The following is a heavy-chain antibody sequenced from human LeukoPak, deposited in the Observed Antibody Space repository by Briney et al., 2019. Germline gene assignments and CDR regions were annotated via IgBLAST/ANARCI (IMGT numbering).Heavy chain of an antibody. CDR1: GFTFSSYA. V-gene: IGHV3-23*01. D-gene: IGHD3-3*01. CDR3: AKVAYYDFWSGYWYYFDY. Sequence: GGSLRLSCAASGFTFSSYAMSWDRQAPGKGLEWVSAISGSGGSTYYADSVKGRFTISRDNSKNTLYLQMNSLRAEDTAVYYCAKVAYYDFWSGYWYYFDYWGQGTLVTVSS. CDR2: ISGSGGST. J-gene: IGHJ4*02.